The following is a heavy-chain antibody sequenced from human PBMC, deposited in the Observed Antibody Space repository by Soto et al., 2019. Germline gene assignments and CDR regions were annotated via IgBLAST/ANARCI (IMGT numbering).Heavy chain of an antibody. CDR1: GFTFSSYG. CDR2: IWYDGSNK. CDR3: ARDLRGYYFDY. V-gene: IGHV3-33*01. J-gene: IGHJ4*02. Sequence: QVQLVESWGGVVQPGRSLRLSCAASGFTFSSYGMHWVRQAPVKGLEWVAVIWYDGSNKYYADSVKGRFTISRDNSKNTLYLQMNSLRAEDTAVYYCARDLRGYYFDYWGQGTLVTVSS. D-gene: IGHD3-16*01.